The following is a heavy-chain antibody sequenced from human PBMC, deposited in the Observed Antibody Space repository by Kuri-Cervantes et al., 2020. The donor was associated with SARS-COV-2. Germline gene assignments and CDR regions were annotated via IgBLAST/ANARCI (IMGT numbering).Heavy chain of an antibody. D-gene: IGHD3-3*01. J-gene: IGHJ6*03. CDR3: AKKESGYYSAMDV. CDR2: ISYDESNK. V-gene: IGHV3-30*18. Sequence: GESLKISCAASGFTFRSYGMHWVRQAPGKGLEWVAGISYDESNKDYADSVKGRFTISRDTFENTMYLQMNSLRAEDTAVYYCAKKESGYYSAMDVWGKGTTVTVSS. CDR1: GFTFRSYG.